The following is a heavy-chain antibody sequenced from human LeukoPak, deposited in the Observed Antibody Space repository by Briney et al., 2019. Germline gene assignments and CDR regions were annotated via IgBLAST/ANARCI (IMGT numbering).Heavy chain of an antibody. CDR1: GYTFTDYY. CDR3: ARLDLWFGELSGAFDI. CDR2: INPGSGDT. Sequence: ASVEVSCKGSGYTFTDYYMHWVRQAPGQGPEWMGWINPGSGDTNYAQKFQGRVTMTRDMSISTAYMELSSLRSDDTAVYYCARLDLWFGELSGAFDIWGQGTMVTVAS. V-gene: IGHV1-2*02. D-gene: IGHD3-10*01. J-gene: IGHJ3*02.